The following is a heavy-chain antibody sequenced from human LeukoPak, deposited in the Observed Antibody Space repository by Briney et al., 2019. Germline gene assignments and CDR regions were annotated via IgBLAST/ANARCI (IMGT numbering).Heavy chain of an antibody. CDR1: GYSFNSYF. J-gene: IGHJ3*02. CDR3: AREMEMSTISAAFDM. V-gene: IGHV5-51*01. Sequence: GESLKISCTASGYSFNSYFIAWVRQMPGKGLEWMGIIFPGDSDTTYSPSFQGQVTISVDKSINTAYLQWSSLKASDTAIYYCAREMEMSTISAAFDMWGQGTMVTVSS. D-gene: IGHD5-24*01. CDR2: IFPGDSDT.